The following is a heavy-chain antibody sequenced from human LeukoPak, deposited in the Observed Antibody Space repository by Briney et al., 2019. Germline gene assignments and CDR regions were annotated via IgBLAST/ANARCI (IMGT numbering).Heavy chain of an antibody. V-gene: IGHV3-48*04. CDR3: ATYRQVLLPFES. D-gene: IGHD2-8*02. Sequence: GGSLRLSCAASGFTFSSHSMSWVRQAPGKGLEWVSYISSSGSTIYYADSVKGRFTISRDNAKNSLYLQMNSLRAEDTAIYYCATYRQVLLPFESWGQGTLVTVSS. J-gene: IGHJ4*02. CDR1: GFTFSSHS. CDR2: ISSSGSTI.